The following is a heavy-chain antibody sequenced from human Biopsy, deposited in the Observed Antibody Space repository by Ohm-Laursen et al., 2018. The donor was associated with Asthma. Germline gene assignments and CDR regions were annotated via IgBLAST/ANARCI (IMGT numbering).Heavy chain of an antibody. CDR1: GGSISSDY. V-gene: IGHV4-59*01. Sequence: GTLSLTCTVSGGSISSDYWSWLRQSPGQGLEWIGYIHNSGNTNYNPSLKSRVTISLDTSKNHFSLRLSFVTAADTAVYFCARGQGRGIQLWSLDPWGQGILVTGSS. D-gene: IGHD5-18*01. J-gene: IGHJ5*02. CDR3: ARGQGRGIQLWSLDP. CDR2: IHNSGNT.